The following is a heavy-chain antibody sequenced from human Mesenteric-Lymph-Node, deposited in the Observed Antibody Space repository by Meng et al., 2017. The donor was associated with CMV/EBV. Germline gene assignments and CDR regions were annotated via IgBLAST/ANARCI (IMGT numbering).Heavy chain of an antibody. CDR2: MYYSGST. D-gene: IGHD2-2*01. J-gene: IGHJ4*02. Sequence: GSLRLSCTVSGGSISSSSYYWSWIRQPPGKGLEWIGNMYYSGSTHYNLSLKSRVTMSVDTSKNQFCLKLNSVTAADTAVYYCARAPKIVVVPAAILTITYYFDYWGQGTLVTVSS. CDR1: GGSISSSSYY. V-gene: IGHV4-39*07. CDR3: ARAPKIVVVPAAILTITYYFDY.